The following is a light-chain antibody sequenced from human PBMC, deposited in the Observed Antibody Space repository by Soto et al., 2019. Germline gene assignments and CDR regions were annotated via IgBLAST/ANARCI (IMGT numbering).Light chain of an antibody. CDR3: QHSYTAPYT. V-gene: IGKV1-39*01. CDR2: AAS. CDR1: QTIDNY. Sequence: DIQMTQSPSSLSASVGDRVTITCRASQTIDNYVNWYQQKPGEAPKLLIFAASNLQTGVPSRFSGTKSGTDFLLFINGLQPEDFSTYFCQHSYTAPYTFGQGTKVELK. J-gene: IGKJ2*01.